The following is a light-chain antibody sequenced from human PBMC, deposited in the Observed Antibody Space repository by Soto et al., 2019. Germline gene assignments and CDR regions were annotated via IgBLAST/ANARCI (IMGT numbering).Light chain of an antibody. CDR1: QSVRSN. J-gene: IGKJ1*01. V-gene: IGKV3-15*01. Sequence: EIVMTQSPATLSVSPGERATLSVRASQSVRSNLGWYQQKPGQAPRLLIFGATTRATGVPGRFSGSGSGTEFTLTISSLQSEDFATYYCQQYNSYETFGQGAKVDIK. CDR3: QQYNSYET. CDR2: GAT.